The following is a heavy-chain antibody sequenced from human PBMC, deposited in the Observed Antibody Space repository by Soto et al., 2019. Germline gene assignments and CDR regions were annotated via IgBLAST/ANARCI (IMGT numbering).Heavy chain of an antibody. Sequence: QVQLVQSGAEVKKPGSSVKVSCKASGGTFSSYAISWVRQAPGQGLEWMGGIIPIFGTANYAQKFQGRVTITADESTSTAYMELSSLRSEDTAVYYCASPPYCDYFSEGYYFDYWGQGTLVTVSS. CDR2: IIPIFGTA. CDR1: GGTFSSYA. CDR3: ASPPYCDYFSEGYYFDY. V-gene: IGHV1-69*01. J-gene: IGHJ4*02. D-gene: IGHD4-17*01.